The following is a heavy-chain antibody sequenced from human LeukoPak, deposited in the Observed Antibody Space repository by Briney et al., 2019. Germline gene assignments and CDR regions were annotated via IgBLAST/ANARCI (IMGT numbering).Heavy chain of an antibody. CDR1: GFTFSSYG. CDR3: ARDTAMALRYYYYYMDV. V-gene: IGHV3-7*01. CDR2: IKQDGSEK. D-gene: IGHD5-18*01. Sequence: PGGSLRLSCAASGFTFSSYGMHWVRQAPGKGLEWVANIKQDGSEKYYVDSVKGRFTISRDNAKNSLYLRMNSLRAEDTAVYYCARDTAMALRYYYYYMDVWGKGTTVTVSS. J-gene: IGHJ6*03.